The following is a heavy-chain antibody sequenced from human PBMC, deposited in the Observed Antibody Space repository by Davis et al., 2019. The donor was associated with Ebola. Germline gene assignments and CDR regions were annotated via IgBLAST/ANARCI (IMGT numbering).Heavy chain of an antibody. J-gene: IGHJ4*02. Sequence: GESPKTPCAAPGFPFSSYWMSRVRQAPGKGLEWVANIKQDGSEKYYVDSVKGRFTISRDNAKNSLYLQMNSLRAEDTAVYYCAKDLYSSGWSIIDYWGQGTLVTVSS. CDR3: AKDLYSSGWSIIDY. V-gene: IGHV3-7*01. CDR1: GFPFSSYW. CDR2: IKQDGSEK. D-gene: IGHD6-19*01.